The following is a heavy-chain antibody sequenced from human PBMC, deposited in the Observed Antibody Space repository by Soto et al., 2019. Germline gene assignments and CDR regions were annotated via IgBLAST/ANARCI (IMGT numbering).Heavy chain of an antibody. V-gene: IGHV6-1*01. D-gene: IGHD6-19*01. CDR1: GNSVSRNTTT. J-gene: IGHJ4*02. CDR2: TNYRSRCFN. Sequence: SHTLSLTCGISGNSVSRNTTTWTWIRQSPSRGLEWLGRTNYRSRCFNHYALSVNGRLTVDPDTSRNHFSLQLHSVTPEDTAISHCPREFPYSESSASYFDYWGQGALLTGSS. CDR3: PREFPYSESSASYFDY.